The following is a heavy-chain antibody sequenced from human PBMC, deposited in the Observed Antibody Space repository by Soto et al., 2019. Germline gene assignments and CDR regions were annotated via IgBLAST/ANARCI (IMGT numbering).Heavy chain of an antibody. CDR2: ISSSSSTI. CDR3: ASRSIAAAGTDAFDI. J-gene: IGHJ3*02. V-gene: IGHV3-48*02. Sequence: EVQLVESGGGLVQPGGSLRLSCAASGFTFSSYSMNWVRQAPGKGLEWVSYISSSSSTIYYADSVKGRFTISRDNAKTSLYLQMNSLRDEDTAVYYCASRSIAAAGTDAFDIWGQGTMVTVSS. CDR1: GFTFSSYS. D-gene: IGHD6-13*01.